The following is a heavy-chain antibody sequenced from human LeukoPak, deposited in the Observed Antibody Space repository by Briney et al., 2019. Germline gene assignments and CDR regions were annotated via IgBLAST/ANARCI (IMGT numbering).Heavy chain of an antibody. CDR1: GYTFTSYW. V-gene: IGHV5-51*01. CDR3: ARLAPGGGRDLDY. CDR2: IYPGDSDT. J-gene: IGHJ4*02. Sequence: GASVKVSCKASGYTFTSYWIGWVRQMPGKGLEWMGIIYPGDSDTRYSPSFQGQVTISADKSISTAYLQWSSLKASDTAMYYCARLAPGGGRDLDYWGQGTLVTVSS. D-gene: IGHD1-1*01.